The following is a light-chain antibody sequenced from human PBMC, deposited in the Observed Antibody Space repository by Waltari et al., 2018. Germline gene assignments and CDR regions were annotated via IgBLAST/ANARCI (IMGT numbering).Light chain of an antibody. V-gene: IGKV1-39*01. CDR2: AAS. Sequence: DIQMTQSPSSLSDSVGDRVTITCRVSQSISSYLNWYQQKPGKAPKLLIYAASSLQSGVPSRFSGSGSGTDFTLTISSLQPEDFATYYCQQSYSTPYSFGQGTKLEIK. CDR3: QQSYSTPYS. J-gene: IGKJ2*03. CDR1: QSISSY.